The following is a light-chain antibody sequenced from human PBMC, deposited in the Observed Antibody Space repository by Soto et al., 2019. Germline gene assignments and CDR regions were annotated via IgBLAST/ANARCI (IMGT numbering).Light chain of an antibody. CDR2: GAS. Sequence: VMTQSPATLSVSPGERATLSCRASESVSSNLAWYQQRPGQAPRLLIYGASTRATDTPVRFRGSGSGTEFTLTISSLQSEDFAVYYCQQYNNWPPSIIFG. CDR3: QQYNNWPPSII. CDR1: ESVSSN. J-gene: IGKJ3*01. V-gene: IGKV3-15*01.